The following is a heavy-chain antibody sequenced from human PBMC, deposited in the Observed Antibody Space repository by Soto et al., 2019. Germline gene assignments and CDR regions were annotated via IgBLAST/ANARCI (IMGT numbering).Heavy chain of an antibody. CDR3: ARVNPSSNWFDP. Sequence: SETLSLTCTVSGGSISSGDYYWSWIRQPPGKGLEWIGYIYYSGSTYYNPSLKSRVTISVDTSKNQFSLKLSSVTAADTAVYYCARVNPSSNWFDPWGQGTLVTVS. CDR2: IYYSGST. V-gene: IGHV4-30-4*01. J-gene: IGHJ5*02. CDR1: GGSISSGDYY.